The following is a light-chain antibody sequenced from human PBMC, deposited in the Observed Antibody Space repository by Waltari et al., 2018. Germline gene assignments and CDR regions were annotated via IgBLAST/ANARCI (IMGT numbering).Light chain of an antibody. CDR2: DVS. J-gene: IGKJ4*01. Sequence: IQMTQSPSTLSASVGDRVTITCRASQSIGRKLAWYRQKPGKAPKRLIYDVSSFESGVPSRFTGSGSGTEFTLTISSLQPEDFATYYCQQAYSFPLTFGGGTKVEIK. V-gene: IGKV1-5*01. CDR1: QSIGRK. CDR3: QQAYSFPLT.